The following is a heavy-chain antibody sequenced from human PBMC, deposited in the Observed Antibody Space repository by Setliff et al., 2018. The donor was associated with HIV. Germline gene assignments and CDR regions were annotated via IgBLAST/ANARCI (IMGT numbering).Heavy chain of an antibody. CDR3: AKELAASGLGYFDS. CDR1: GGSFSSYY. CDR2: INHSGGST. D-gene: IGHD3-22*01. Sequence: ETLSLTCAVYGGSFSSYYWNWIRQPPGKGLEWIGEINHSGGSTYYADSVKGRFTISRDNSKNTVYLQMNSLRAEDTAEYYCAKELAASGLGYFDSWGRGILVTVSS. V-gene: IGHV3-23*01. J-gene: IGHJ4*02.